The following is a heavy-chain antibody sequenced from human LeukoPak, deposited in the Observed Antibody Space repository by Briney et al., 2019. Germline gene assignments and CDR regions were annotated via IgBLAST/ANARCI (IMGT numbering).Heavy chain of an antibody. D-gene: IGHD3-22*01. J-gene: IGHJ5*02. Sequence: SETLSLTCTVSGVSISRYYWSCIRHPPGKRLEWSVYIYYSGSTTYNPSLKSRVTISEDTYKNPFSLKLSSVTAADTAVYYCARLVGHITMIGFAPWGQGTLVTVPS. V-gene: IGHV4-59*08. CDR3: ARLVGHITMIGFAP. CDR2: IYYSGST. CDR1: GVSISRYY.